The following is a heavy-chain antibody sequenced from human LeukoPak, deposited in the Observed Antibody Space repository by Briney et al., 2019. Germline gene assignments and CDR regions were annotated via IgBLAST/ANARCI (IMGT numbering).Heavy chain of an antibody. V-gene: IGHV4-39*07. D-gene: IGHD6-6*01. CDR1: GGSISSSSYY. CDR3: ARYSSSPRYYFDY. Sequence: SETLSLTCTVSGGSISSSSYYWGWIRQPPGKGLEWIGSIYYSGSTYYNPSLKSRVTISVDTSKNQFSLKLSSVTAADTAVYYCARYSSSPRYYFDYWGQGTLVTVSS. CDR2: IYYSGST. J-gene: IGHJ4*02.